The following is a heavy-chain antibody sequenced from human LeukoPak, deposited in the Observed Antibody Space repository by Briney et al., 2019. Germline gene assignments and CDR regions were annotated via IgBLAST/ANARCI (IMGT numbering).Heavy chain of an antibody. CDR3: ARDYSSGYYGDDY. CDR1: GYSISSGYY. D-gene: IGHD3-22*01. Sequence: SETLSLTCTVSGYSISSGYYWGWIRQPPGKVLEWIGSIYHSGSTYYNPSLKSRVTISVDTSKNQFSLKLSSVTAADTAVYYCARDYSSGYYGDDYWGQGTLVTVSS. J-gene: IGHJ4*02. V-gene: IGHV4-38-2*02. CDR2: IYHSGST.